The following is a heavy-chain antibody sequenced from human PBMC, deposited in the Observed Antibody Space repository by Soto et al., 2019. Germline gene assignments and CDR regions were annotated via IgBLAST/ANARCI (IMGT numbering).Heavy chain of an antibody. CDR1: GYSFTSYW. D-gene: IGHD6-6*01. Sequence: PGESLKISCKGSGYSFTSYWISWVRQMPGKGLEWMGRIDPSDSYTNYSPSFQGHVTISADKSISTAYLQWSSLKASDTAMYYCARSSSSKVGYYYYYGMDVWGQGTTVTVS. CDR2: IDPSDSYT. V-gene: IGHV5-10-1*01. CDR3: ARSSSSKVGYYYYYGMDV. J-gene: IGHJ6*02.